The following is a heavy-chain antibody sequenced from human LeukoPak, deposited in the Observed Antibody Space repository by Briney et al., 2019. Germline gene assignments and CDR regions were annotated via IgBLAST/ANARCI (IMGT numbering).Heavy chain of an antibody. J-gene: IGHJ4*02. V-gene: IGHV3-21*01. D-gene: IGHD6-13*01. CDR1: GFTFSSYS. Sequence: SGGSLRLSCAASGFTFSSYSMNWVRQAPGKGLEWVSSISSSSSYIYYADSVKGRFTISRDNAKNSLYLQMNSLRAEDTAVYYCARETDSSSWPPDFDYWGQGTLVTVSS. CDR3: ARETDSSSWPPDFDY. CDR2: ISSSSSYI.